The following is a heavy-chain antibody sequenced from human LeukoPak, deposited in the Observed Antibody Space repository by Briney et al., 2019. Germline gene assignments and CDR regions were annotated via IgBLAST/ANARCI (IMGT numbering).Heavy chain of an antibody. Sequence: NSSETLSLTCTVSGGSISSSSYYWGWIRQPPGKGLEWIGSIYYSGSTYYNPSLKSRVTISVDTSKSQFSLKLSSVTAADTAVYYCARSTSKRSIAAANDAFDIWGQGTMVTVSS. CDR3: ARSTSKRSIAAANDAFDI. D-gene: IGHD6-13*01. CDR1: GGSISSSSYY. CDR2: IYYSGST. V-gene: IGHV4-39*01. J-gene: IGHJ3*02.